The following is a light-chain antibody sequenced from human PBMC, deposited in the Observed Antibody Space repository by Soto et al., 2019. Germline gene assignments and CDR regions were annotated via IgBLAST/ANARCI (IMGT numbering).Light chain of an antibody. CDR1: PDISNY. Sequence: DIQMTQSPSSLSASVGDRVTITCQASPDISNYLNWYQQKPGKAPKLLIYVASNLETGVPSRFSGSGSGTDFTFTISSLQPEDIATYYCQQYDNLPRTFGQGTKLEIK. CDR3: QQYDNLPRT. J-gene: IGKJ2*01. V-gene: IGKV1-33*01. CDR2: VAS.